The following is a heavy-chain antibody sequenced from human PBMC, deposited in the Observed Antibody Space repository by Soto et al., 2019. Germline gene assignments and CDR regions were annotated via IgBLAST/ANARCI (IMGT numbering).Heavy chain of an antibody. J-gene: IGHJ4*02. CDR1: GGSISRYH. D-gene: IGHD4-17*01. Sequence: SETLSLTCTVSGGSISRYHWSWIRQPPGKGLEWIGYIYYSGSTNYNPSLKSRVTISVDTSKNQFSLKLSSVTAADTAVYYCARATAALYFDYWGQGTLVTGS. CDR3: ARATAALYFDY. CDR2: IYYSGST. V-gene: IGHV4-59*08.